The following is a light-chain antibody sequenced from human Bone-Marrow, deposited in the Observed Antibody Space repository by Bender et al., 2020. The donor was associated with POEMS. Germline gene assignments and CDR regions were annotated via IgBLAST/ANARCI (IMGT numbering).Light chain of an antibody. Sequence: QSALTQPASVSASLGQSITIPCTGTSSDVGGHNHVSWFQQHAGKVPKLLIYDVINRPSGISNRFSASKSGNTASLTISGPQAEDEGDYYCSSFTSRSLLIFGGGTRLTVL. V-gene: IGLV2-14*01. CDR1: SSDVGGHNH. J-gene: IGLJ2*01. CDR2: DVI. CDR3: SSFTSRSLLI.